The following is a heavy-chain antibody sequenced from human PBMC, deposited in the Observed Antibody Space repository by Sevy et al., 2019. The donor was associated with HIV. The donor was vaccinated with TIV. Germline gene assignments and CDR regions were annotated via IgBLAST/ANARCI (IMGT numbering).Heavy chain of an antibody. CDR2: ISQSGTTT. CDR1: GFLFSSYD. J-gene: IGHJ4*02. D-gene: IGHD4-17*01. Sequence: GGSLRLSCAASGFLFSSYDFNWVRQAPGKGLEWVSYISQSGTTTYSDSVRGRFTISRDNAKNSLYLQMNTLRAEDTAVYFCARDLPPSETTVAHFDYWGQGTLVTVSS. V-gene: IGHV3-48*03. CDR3: ARDLPPSETTVAHFDY.